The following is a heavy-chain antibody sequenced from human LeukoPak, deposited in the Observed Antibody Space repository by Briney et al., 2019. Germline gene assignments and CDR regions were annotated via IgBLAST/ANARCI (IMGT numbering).Heavy chain of an antibody. Sequence: PGGSLRLSCAASGFTFDDYAMHWVRQAPGKGLEWVSLISWDGGSTYYADSVKGRFTISRDNSKNSLYLQMNSLRAEDTALYYCAKDRASWNYYYYYMDVWGKGTTVTVSS. V-gene: IGHV3-43D*03. CDR3: AKDRASWNYYYYYMDV. CDR2: ISWDGGST. D-gene: IGHD1-1*01. CDR1: GFTFDDYA. J-gene: IGHJ6*03.